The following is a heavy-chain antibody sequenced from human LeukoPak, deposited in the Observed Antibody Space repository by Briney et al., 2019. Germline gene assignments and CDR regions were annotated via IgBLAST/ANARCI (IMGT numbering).Heavy chain of an antibody. V-gene: IGHV3-7*01. CDR3: ARAYYYDRSGYYSCAFDI. Sequence: PGGSLRLSCAASGFTFSSYWMSWVRQAPGKGLEWVANIKQDGSEKYYVDSVKGRFTISKDNAKNSLYLQMNSLRAEDTAVYYCARAYYYDRSGYYSCAFDIWGQGTMVTVSS. D-gene: IGHD3-22*01. CDR2: IKQDGSEK. CDR1: GFTFSSYW. J-gene: IGHJ3*02.